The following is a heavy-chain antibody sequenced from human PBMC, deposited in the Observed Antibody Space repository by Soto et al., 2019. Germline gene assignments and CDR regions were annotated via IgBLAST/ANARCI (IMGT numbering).Heavy chain of an antibody. CDR2: IIPIFGTA. V-gene: IGHV1-69*13. Sequence: GASVKVSCKASGGTFSSYAISWVRQAPGQGLEWMGGIIPIFGTANYAQKFQGRVTITADESTSTAYMELSSLRSEDTAVYYCARAGYYYDSSGYYPPYYFDYWGQGTLVTV. CDR1: GGTFSSYA. D-gene: IGHD3-22*01. J-gene: IGHJ4*02. CDR3: ARAGYYYDSSGYYPPYYFDY.